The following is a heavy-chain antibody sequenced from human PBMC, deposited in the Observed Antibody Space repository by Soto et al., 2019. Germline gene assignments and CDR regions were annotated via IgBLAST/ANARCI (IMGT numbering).Heavy chain of an antibody. CDR1: GFTFDDYA. Sequence: EMQLVESGGGLVQPGRSLRLSCAASGFTFDDYAMYWVRQGPGKGLEWVSGISWDSGRIGYADSVKGRFTISRDNAKNSLYLQMNRLRPEDTALYYCAKARLWGGDGYKSYSYNAMDVWGQGTTVTVSS. CDR3: AKARLWGGDGYKSYSYNAMDV. J-gene: IGHJ6*02. CDR2: ISWDSGRI. D-gene: IGHD3-16*01. V-gene: IGHV3-9*01.